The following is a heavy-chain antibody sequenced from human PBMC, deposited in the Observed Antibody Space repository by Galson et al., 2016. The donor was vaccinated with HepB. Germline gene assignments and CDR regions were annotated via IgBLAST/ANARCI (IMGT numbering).Heavy chain of an antibody. V-gene: IGHV1-69*13. CDR3: ARRLVEPGRGHYYYYGMDV. CDR1: GGTFSSYA. J-gene: IGHJ6*02. Sequence: SVKVSCKASGGTFSSYAVSWVRQAPGQGLEWMGGILPIFGTPNYAQRFQGRVTITADESTSTAYMELSSLRFEDTAVYYCARRLVEPGRGHYYYYGMDVWGQGPRSPSP. CDR2: ILPIFGTP. D-gene: IGHD2-2*01.